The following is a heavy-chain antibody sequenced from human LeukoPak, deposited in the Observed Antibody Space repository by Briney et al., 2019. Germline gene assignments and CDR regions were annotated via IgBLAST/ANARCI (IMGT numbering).Heavy chain of an antibody. CDR1: GGSISSSYY. V-gene: IGHV4-39*07. CDR3: ARAAAGDYFDY. CDR2: IYYSGST. J-gene: IGHJ4*02. Sequence: PSETLSLTCTVSGGSISSSYYWGWIRQPPGKGLEWIGSIYYSGSTYYNPSLKSRVTISVDTSKNQFSLKLSSVTAADTAVYYCARAAAGDYFDYWGQGTLVTVYS. D-gene: IGHD6-13*01.